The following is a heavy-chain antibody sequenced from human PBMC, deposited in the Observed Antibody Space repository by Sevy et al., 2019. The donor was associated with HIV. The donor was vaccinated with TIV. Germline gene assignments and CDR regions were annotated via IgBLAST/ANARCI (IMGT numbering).Heavy chain of an antibody. D-gene: IGHD7-27*01. CDR3: AKDTHRNWGSHWYFDL. CDR2: ISGSGGST. J-gene: IGHJ2*01. Sequence: GGSLRLSCAASGFTFSSYAMSWVRQAPGKGLEWVSAISGSGGSTYYADSVKGRFTISRDNSKNTLYLQMNSLRAEDTAVYYCAKDTHRNWGSHWYFDLWGRGTLVTVSS. V-gene: IGHV3-23*01. CDR1: GFTFSSYA.